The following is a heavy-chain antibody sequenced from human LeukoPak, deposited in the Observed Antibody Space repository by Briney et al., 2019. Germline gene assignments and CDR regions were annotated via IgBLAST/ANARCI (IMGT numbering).Heavy chain of an antibody. D-gene: IGHD2-21*02. Sequence: KPSETLSLTCAVYGGSFSGYYWSWIRQPPGKGLEWIGEINHSGSTHYNPSLKSRVTISVDTSKNQFSLKLSSVTAADTAVYYCARHPLLSRAPDYWGQGTLVTVSS. J-gene: IGHJ4*02. CDR3: ARHPLLSRAPDY. V-gene: IGHV4-34*01. CDR1: GGSFSGYY. CDR2: INHSGST.